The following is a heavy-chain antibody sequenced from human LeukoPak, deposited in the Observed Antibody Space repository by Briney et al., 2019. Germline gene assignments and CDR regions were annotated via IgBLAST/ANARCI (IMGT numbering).Heavy chain of an antibody. J-gene: IGHJ4*02. V-gene: IGHV3-33*01. Sequence: GRCLRLAWAAAAFTFSSYGIDSGRQAPGNWLEWVAVIWEDGSNKYYADSVEGRFTISRDNTKNTLYLQMNSLTPEATAVYYCARVGSPARGWYFEYWGQGTLVTVSS. CDR3: ARVGSPARGWYFEY. CDR2: IWEDGSNK. D-gene: IGHD1-26*01. CDR1: AFTFSSYG.